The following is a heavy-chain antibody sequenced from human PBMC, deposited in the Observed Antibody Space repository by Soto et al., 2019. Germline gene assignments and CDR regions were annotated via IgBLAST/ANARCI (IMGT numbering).Heavy chain of an antibody. D-gene: IGHD6-19*01. CDR2: FDPEDGET. CDR3: ATTPRNRYSSGWYGY. Sequence: VASVKVSCKVSGYTLTELSMHWVRQAPGKGLEWMGGFDPEDGETIYAQKFQGRVTMTEDTSTDTAYMELSSLRSEDTAVYYCATTPRNRYSSGWYGYWGQGTLVTVSS. J-gene: IGHJ4*02. V-gene: IGHV1-24*01. CDR1: GYTLTELS.